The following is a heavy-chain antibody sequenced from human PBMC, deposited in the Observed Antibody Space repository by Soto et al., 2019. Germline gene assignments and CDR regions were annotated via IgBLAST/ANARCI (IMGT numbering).Heavy chain of an antibody. Sequence: SVKVSCKASGGTFSSYAISWVRRAPGQGLEWMGGIIPIFGTANYAQKFQGRVTITADESTSTAYMELSSLRSEDTAVYYCARELNGDYYFDYWGQGTLVTVSS. CDR2: IIPIFGTA. CDR3: ARELNGDYYFDY. V-gene: IGHV1-69*13. CDR1: GGTFSSYA. D-gene: IGHD4-17*01. J-gene: IGHJ4*02.